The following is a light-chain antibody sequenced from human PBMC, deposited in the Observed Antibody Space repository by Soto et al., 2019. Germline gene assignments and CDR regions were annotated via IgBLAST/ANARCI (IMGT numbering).Light chain of an antibody. CDR1: QSLLHSNGYNY. Sequence: DIVMTQSPLSLPVTPGEPASISCRSSQSLLHSNGYNYLDWYLQKPGQSPQLLIYLGSNRATGVPDRFSGSGSGTDFTLTISSVEAEDVASYYCMQALPILFTFGPGTKVDIK. V-gene: IGKV2-28*01. J-gene: IGKJ3*01. CDR2: LGS. CDR3: MQALPILFT.